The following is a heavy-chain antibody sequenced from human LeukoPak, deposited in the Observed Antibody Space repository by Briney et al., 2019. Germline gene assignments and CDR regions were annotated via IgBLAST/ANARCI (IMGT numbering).Heavy chain of an antibody. V-gene: IGHV3-74*01. J-gene: IGHJ4*02. CDR2: IKSDEK. D-gene: IGHD6-19*01. CDR3: ARDSKPIAVAVSFDY. CDR1: GFTFSGYW. Sequence: PGGSLRLSCVASGFTFSGYWMHWVRQVPGKGLVWVSHIKSDEKSYAESVKGRFTISRDNAKNSLYLQMNSLRAEDTAVYYCARDSKPIAVAVSFDYWGQGTLVTVSS.